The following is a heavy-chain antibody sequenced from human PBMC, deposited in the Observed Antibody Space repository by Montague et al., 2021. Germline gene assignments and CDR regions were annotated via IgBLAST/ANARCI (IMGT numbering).Heavy chain of an antibody. D-gene: IGHD3-10*01. CDR3: VRRSVSNYFDY. J-gene: IGHJ4*02. CDR2: IYYTGMA. Sequence: SETLSLTCTVSGASIDHHYWTWVRQPPGKGLQWLAYIYYTGMANYNPSLKSRLTVSMDISKNQFSLKMRSMAAADTAIYYCVRRSVSNYFDYWGQGTLVTVAS. V-gene: IGHV4-59*11. CDR1: GASIDHHY.